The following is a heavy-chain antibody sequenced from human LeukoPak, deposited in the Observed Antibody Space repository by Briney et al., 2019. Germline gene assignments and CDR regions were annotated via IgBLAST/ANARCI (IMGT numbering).Heavy chain of an antibody. CDR2: IYYSGRT. D-gene: IGHD3-10*01. Sequence: SETLSLTCTVSGGSISSSSYYWGWIRQPPGKELEWIGSIYYSGRTYYNPSLKSRVTISVDTSKNQFSLKLSSVTAADTAVYYCARPNYGSGSRYYYYYYYMDVWGKGTTVTISS. J-gene: IGHJ6*03. CDR1: GGSISSSSYY. V-gene: IGHV4-39*07. CDR3: ARPNYGSGSRYYYYYYYMDV.